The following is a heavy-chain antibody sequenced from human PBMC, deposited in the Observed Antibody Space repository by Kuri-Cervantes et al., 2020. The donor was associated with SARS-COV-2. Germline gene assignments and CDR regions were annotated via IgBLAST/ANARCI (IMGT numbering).Heavy chain of an antibody. CDR2: ISSNGGST. CDR3: ARALSLRPLWFGGELGY. D-gene: IGHD3-10*01. CDR1: GFTFSNYA. V-gene: IGHV3-64*02. Sequence: ETLSPTCAASGFTFSNYAMHWARQAPGKGLEYVSGISSNGGSTNYADSVKGRFTISRDNSKNTLYLRLGSLRADDMAVYYCARALSLRPLWFGGELGYWGQGTRVTVSS. J-gene: IGHJ4*02.